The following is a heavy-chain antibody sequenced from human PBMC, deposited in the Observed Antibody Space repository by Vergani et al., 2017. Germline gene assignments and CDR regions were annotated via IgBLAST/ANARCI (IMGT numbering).Heavy chain of an antibody. CDR3: AGDRYGDYGGWIGY. CDR2: ISYDGSNK. CDR1: GFTFSSYG. D-gene: IGHD4-17*01. J-gene: IGHJ4*02. Sequence: QVQLVESGGGVVQPGRSLRLSCAASGFTFSSYGMHWVRQAPGKGLEWVAVISYDGSNKYYADSVKGRFTISRDNSKNTLYLQMNSLRAEDTAVYYCAGDRYGDYGGWIGYWGQGTQLTVSS. V-gene: IGHV3-30*03.